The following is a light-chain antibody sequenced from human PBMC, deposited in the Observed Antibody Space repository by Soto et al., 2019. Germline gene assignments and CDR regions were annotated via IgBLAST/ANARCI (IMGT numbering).Light chain of an antibody. Sequence: QSALTQPPSASGSLGQSVTISCTGTSSDVGAYHYGSWYQQHPGKAPKLMIYEVSKRPSGVPDRFSGSKSANTASLTVSGLQAEDEADYYCSSYAGSNKSVFGTGTKVTVL. CDR3: SSYAGSNKSV. V-gene: IGLV2-8*01. CDR2: EVS. CDR1: SSDVGAYHY. J-gene: IGLJ1*01.